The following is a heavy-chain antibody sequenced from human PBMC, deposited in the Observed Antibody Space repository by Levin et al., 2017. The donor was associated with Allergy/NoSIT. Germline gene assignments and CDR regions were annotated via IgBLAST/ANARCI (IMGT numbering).Heavy chain of an antibody. CDR2: ISGSGGST. CDR1: GFTFSSYA. V-gene: IGHV3-23*01. D-gene: IGHD6-19*01. J-gene: IGHJ5*02. CDR3: AKDLGLAIAVAGWFDP. Sequence: PGGSLRLSCAASGFTFSSYAMSWVRQAPGKGLEWVSAISGSGGSTYYADSVKGRFTISRDNSKNTLYLQMNSLRAEDTAVYYCAKDLGLAIAVAGWFDPWGQGTLVTVSS.